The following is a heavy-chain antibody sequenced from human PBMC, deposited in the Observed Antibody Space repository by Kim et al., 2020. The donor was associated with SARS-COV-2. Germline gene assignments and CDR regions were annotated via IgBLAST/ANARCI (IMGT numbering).Heavy chain of an antibody. J-gene: IGHJ4*02. CDR1: GFSFSDYA. V-gene: IGHV3-11*01. CDR2: ISDSGRSR. CDR3: AKDSGGGGACFDF. Sequence: GGSLRLSCAASGFSFSDYAMAWIRQAPGSGLEWVSYISDSGRSRYSADSLEGRFTVSRDNTKNSLYLRSSGLRAEDTAIYYCAKDSGGGGACFDFWGQGT. D-gene: IGHD2-21*02.